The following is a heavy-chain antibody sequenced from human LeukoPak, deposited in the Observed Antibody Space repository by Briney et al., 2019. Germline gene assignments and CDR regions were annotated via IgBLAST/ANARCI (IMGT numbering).Heavy chain of an antibody. J-gene: IGHJ4*02. V-gene: IGHV3-23*01. Sequence: GGSLRLSCAASGFTFSSYAMSWVRQAPGKGLEWVSAISGSGGSTYYADSVKGRFTISRDNSKNTLYLQMNSLRAEDTAVYYCAKDYDSSGYFESLPDYWGQGTLVTVSS. CDR2: ISGSGGST. CDR1: GFTFSSYA. CDR3: AKDYDSSGYFESLPDY. D-gene: IGHD3-22*01.